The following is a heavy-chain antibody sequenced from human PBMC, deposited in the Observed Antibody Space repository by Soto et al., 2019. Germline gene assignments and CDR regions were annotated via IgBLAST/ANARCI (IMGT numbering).Heavy chain of an antibody. CDR3: ARGEDAFFYYGLDV. CDR1: GGSISCSY. J-gene: IGHJ6*01. CDR2: IYDTGISGYTPST. Sequence: SGTLTLTCTVSGGSISCSYWSWVRRPPGKGLEWIAYIYDTGISGYTPSTSYNPSLKSRVTMSVDTSKSQFSLKLTSVTAADTAVYYCARGEDAFFYYGLDVWGQGITVTVS. V-gene: IGHV4-59*01.